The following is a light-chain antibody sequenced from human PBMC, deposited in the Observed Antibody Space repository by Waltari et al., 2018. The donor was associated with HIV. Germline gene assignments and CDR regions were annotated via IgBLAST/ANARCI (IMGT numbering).Light chain of an antibody. V-gene: IGLV1-47*01. J-gene: IGLJ1*01. Sequence: QSALTQPPSTSRTPGPRVTMSCSGSSYNVRTDNVYWYQQIPGTAPNLLIYNDYRRPSGVPDRFSGSKSGTSASLAISGLRSEDEADYYCAAWDNILSAYVFGTGTKVTVL. CDR2: NDY. CDR3: AAWDNILSAYV. CDR1: SYNVRTDN.